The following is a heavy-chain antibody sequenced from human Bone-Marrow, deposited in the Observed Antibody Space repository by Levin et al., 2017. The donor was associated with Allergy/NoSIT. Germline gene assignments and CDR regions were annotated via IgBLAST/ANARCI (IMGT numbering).Heavy chain of an antibody. CDR1: GYTFSDNY. D-gene: IGHD3-22*01. CDR3: ARGEQWFSHMLYLDL. J-gene: IGHJ4*02. V-gene: IGHV1-2*06. CDR2: ISPSNGGT. Sequence: GASVKVSCKASGYTFSDNYIHWVRQAPGRGLEWMGRISPSNGGTNYPQKFQGKVTLTRDTSIATAYMDLSSLTSDDTAVYFCARGEQWFSHMLYLDLWGQGSLVTVSS.